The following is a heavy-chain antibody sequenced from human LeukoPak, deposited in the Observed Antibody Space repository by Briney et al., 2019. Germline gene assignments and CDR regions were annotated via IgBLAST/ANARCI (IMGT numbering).Heavy chain of an antibody. D-gene: IGHD3-22*01. V-gene: IGHV4-59*01. CDR3: AREGMIATGREPAEI. J-gene: IGHJ3*02. CDR1: GGSISSSY. Sequence: ETLSLTCSVSGGSISSSYWSWIRQAPGKGLEWIGQMYYSGSTNYNPSLKSRVTMSVDTSKNQFSLKLTSVTAADTAVYYCAREGMIATGREPAEIWGQGTMVTVSS. CDR2: MYYSGST.